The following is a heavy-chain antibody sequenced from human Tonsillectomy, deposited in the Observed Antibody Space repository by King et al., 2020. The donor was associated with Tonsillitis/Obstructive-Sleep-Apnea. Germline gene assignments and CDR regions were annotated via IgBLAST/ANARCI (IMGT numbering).Heavy chain of an antibody. J-gene: IGHJ4*02. CDR2: LNPKGGAA. D-gene: IGHD5-18*01. CDR1: GYSLIDYY. Sequence: VQLVESETEVTKPGASVTVSCKASGYSLIDYYIHWVRQAPGQGLEWLGWLNPKGGAAYYAQKFQGRVTMTRDTSISTAYMDLSRLTSDDTAVYYCARDRVRENYGYDYWGQGALAT. V-gene: IGHV1-2*02. CDR3: ARDRVRENYGYDY.